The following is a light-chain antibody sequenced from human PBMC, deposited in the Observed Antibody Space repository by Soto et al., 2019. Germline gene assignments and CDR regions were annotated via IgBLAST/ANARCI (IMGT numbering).Light chain of an antibody. Sequence: QSALAQPPSASGSPGQSVTISCTGTSSDVGDNYVSWYQQHLGKAPKLIIYEVTLRPSGVPDRFSGYKSGNTASLTASGLQADDEADYCCSAYAGSNTFVFGTGTKVTVL. V-gene: IGLV2-8*01. CDR2: EVT. CDR1: SSDVGDNY. J-gene: IGLJ1*01. CDR3: SAYAGSNTFV.